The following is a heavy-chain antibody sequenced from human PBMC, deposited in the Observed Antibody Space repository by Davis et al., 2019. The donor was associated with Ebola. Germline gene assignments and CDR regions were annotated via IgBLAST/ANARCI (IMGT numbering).Heavy chain of an antibody. CDR2: INAGNGNT. D-gene: IGHD6-6*01. CDR1: GYTFASYA. CDR3: ARGSSKAYYYYGMDV. V-gene: IGHV1-3*01. J-gene: IGHJ6*02. Sequence: AASVKVSCKASGYTFASYAMHWVRQAPGQRLEWMGWINAGNGNTKYSQKFQGRVTITRDTSASTVYMGLSSLRSEDTAVYYCARGSSKAYYYYGMDVWGQGTTVTVSS.